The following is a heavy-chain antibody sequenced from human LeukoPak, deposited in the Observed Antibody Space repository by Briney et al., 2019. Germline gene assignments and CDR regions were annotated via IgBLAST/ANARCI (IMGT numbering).Heavy chain of an antibody. D-gene: IGHD1-1*01. CDR3: ARRAYSAAYWKHFDY. J-gene: IGHJ4*02. V-gene: IGHV4-39*01. CDR2: IYYHENT. Sequence: SETLSLTCTVSGDSISSYYWGWIRQAPGKGLEWIGSIYYHENTYYNSSLKSRVTISVGTSKNQFSLKLNSVTAADTAVYFCARRAYSAAYWKHFDYWGQGTLVTVSS. CDR1: GDSISSYY.